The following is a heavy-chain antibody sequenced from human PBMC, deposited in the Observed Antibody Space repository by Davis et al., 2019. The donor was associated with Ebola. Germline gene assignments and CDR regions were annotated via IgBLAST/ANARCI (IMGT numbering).Heavy chain of an antibody. D-gene: IGHD1-26*01. J-gene: IGHJ4*02. CDR2: ISAYNGNT. V-gene: IGHV1-18*01. CDR1: GYTFTSYG. CDR3: ARDLWELLRASNLPFDY. Sequence: ASVMVSCKASGYTFTSYGISWVRQAPGQGLEWMGWISAYNGNTNYAQKLQGRVTMTTDTSTSTAYMELRSLRSDDTAVYYCARDLWELLRASNLPFDYWGQGTLVTVSS.